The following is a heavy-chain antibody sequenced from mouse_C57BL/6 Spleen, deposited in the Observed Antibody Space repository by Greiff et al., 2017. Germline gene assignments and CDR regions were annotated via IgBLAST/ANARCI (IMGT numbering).Heavy chain of an antibody. CDR2: IYPGDGDT. CDR3: GRLTGTG. CDR1: GYAFSSSW. Sequence: QVQLKESGPELVKPGASVKISCKASGYAFSSSWMNWVKQRPGKGLEWIGRIYPGDGDTNYNGKFKGKATLTADKSSSTAYMQLSSLTSEDSAVYFCGRLTGTGWGQGTTLTVSS. D-gene: IGHD4-1*01. J-gene: IGHJ2*01. V-gene: IGHV1-82*01.